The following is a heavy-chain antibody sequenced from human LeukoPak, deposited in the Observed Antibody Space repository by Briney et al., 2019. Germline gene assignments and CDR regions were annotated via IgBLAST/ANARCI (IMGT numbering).Heavy chain of an antibody. V-gene: IGHV3-21*04. Sequence: PGGSLRLSCVASGFSISRYSMNWVRQAPGKGLEWVSSINTDSGYRRYADSVKGRFSISRDNAKNSLYLQMSSLRVEDTALYYRTKAKPPIAIGGHFDYWGQGTLVTVSS. CDR3: TKAKPPIAIGGHFDY. CDR1: GFSISRYS. CDR2: INTDSGYR. J-gene: IGHJ4*02. D-gene: IGHD6-13*01.